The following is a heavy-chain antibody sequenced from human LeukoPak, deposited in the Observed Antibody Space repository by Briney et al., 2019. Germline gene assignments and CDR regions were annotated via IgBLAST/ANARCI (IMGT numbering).Heavy chain of an antibody. CDR3: ARVGGSGSYYNRLYYYYMDV. CDR2: ISAYNGNT. CDR1: GYTFTSYG. D-gene: IGHD3-10*01. J-gene: IGHJ6*03. V-gene: IGHV1-18*01. Sequence: ASVKVSCKASGYTFTSYGISWVRQAPGRGLEWMGWISAYNGNTNYAQKLQGRVTMTTDTSTSTAYMELRSLRSDDTAVYYCARVGGSGSYYNRLYYYYMDVWGKGTTVTISS.